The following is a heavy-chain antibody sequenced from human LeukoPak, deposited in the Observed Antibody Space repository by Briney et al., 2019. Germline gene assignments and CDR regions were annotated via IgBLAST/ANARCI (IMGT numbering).Heavy chain of an antibody. V-gene: IGHV4-59*01. CDR2: IYYSGSA. CDR3: ARDAYGDRFFDY. D-gene: IGHD4-17*01. CDR1: GGSISSYY. Sequence: PSETLSLTCTVSGGSISSYYWNWIRQPPGKGLEGIGYIYYSGSANYNPSLKSRVTISVDTSKKQFSLKLSSVTAADTAVYYCARDAYGDRFFDYWGQGTLVTASS. J-gene: IGHJ4*02.